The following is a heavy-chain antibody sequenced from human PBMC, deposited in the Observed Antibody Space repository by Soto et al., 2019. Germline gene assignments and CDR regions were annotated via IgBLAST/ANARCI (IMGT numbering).Heavy chain of an antibody. V-gene: IGHV4-59*01. CDR2: IYYSGST. J-gene: IGHJ6*03. D-gene: IGHD3-3*01. Sequence: SETLSLTCTVSGGSISSYYWSWIRQPPGKGLEWIGYIYYSGSTNYNPSLKSRVTISIDTSKNQFSLKLSSVTAADTAVYNCAREGSSGSTIFGVYYYMDVWGKGTTVTVSS. CDR3: AREGSSGSTIFGVYYYMDV. CDR1: GGSISSYY.